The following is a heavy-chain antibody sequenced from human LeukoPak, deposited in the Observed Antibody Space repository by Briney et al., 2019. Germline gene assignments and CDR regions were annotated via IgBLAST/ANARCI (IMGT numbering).Heavy chain of an antibody. J-gene: IGHJ3*02. D-gene: IGHD6-19*01. CDR1: GGSISSYY. V-gene: IGHV4-59*08. CDR2: IYYSGST. CDR3: ARRHMAVAAVGAFDI. Sequence: SETLSLTCTVSGGSISSYYWSWIRQPPGKGLEWIGYIYYSGSTNYNPSLKSRVTISVDTSKNQFSLKLRYVTAADTAVYYCARRHMAVAAVGAFDIWGQGTVVTVSS.